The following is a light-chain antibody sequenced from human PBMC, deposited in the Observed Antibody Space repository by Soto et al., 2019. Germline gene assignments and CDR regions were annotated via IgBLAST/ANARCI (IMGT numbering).Light chain of an antibody. CDR1: SSNIGSNA. J-gene: IGLJ3*02. Sequence: QAVVTQPPSASGTPGQRVTISCSGGSSNIGSNAVNWYQQLPGTAPKLLIYTNNHRPSGVPDRFSGSKSGTSASLAISGLQSDDEADYYCAAWDDNLNGLVFGGGTKLTVL. CDR2: TNN. CDR3: AAWDDNLNGLV. V-gene: IGLV1-44*01.